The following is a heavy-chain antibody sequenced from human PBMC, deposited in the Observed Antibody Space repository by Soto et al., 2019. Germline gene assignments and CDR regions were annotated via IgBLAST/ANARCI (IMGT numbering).Heavy chain of an antibody. Sequence: GGSLRLSCAASGFTFSSYAMHWVRQAPGKGLEWVAVISYDGSNKYYADSVKGRFTISRDNSKNTLYLQMNSLRAEDMAVYYCARVMSSGWYSYDYWGQGTLVTVSS. CDR3: ARVMSSGWYSYDY. CDR2: ISYDGSNK. J-gene: IGHJ4*02. D-gene: IGHD6-19*01. V-gene: IGHV3-30-3*01. CDR1: GFTFSSYA.